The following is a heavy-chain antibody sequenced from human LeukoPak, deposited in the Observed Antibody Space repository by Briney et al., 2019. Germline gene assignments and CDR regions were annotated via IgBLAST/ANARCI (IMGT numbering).Heavy chain of an antibody. V-gene: IGHV3-30*04. CDR3: AKEGSNGDFDY. J-gene: IGHJ4*02. D-gene: IGHD1-26*01. Sequence: GRSLRLSCAASGFTFSNYAIHWVRQAPGKGLEWVTVISYDGSNKYYGDSVKGRFTISRDNSKNTLYLKMNSLRAEYTAVYYCAKEGSNGDFDYWGQGTLVTVSS. CDR1: GFTFSNYA. CDR2: ISYDGSNK.